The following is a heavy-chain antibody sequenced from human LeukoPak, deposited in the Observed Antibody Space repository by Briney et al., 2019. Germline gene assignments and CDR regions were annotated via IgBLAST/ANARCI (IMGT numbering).Heavy chain of an antibody. D-gene: IGHD1-26*01. CDR1: GLTFSRYA. J-gene: IGHJ3*01. Sequence: GGSLRLSCVASGLTFSRYAMTWVRQAPGKGLEWVSVISSGSDRIDYADSVKGRFTISRDNSKNTVFLQMNSLGVEDTAVYYCVKGYLGSYFDGFDLWGQGTMVTVSS. CDR3: VKGYLGSYFDGFDL. V-gene: IGHV3-23*01. CDR2: ISSGSDRI.